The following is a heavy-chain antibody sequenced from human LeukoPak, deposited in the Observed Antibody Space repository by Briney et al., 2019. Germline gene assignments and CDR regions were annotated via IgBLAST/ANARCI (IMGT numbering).Heavy chain of an antibody. CDR1: GFTFSSYE. D-gene: IGHD3-9*01. V-gene: IGHV4-59*08. J-gene: IGHJ1*01. CDR3: ARPASNYDILTGYQTAEYFQH. CDR2: IYYSGST. Sequence: GSLRLSCAASGFTFSSYEMNWVRQAPGKGLEWIGYIYYSGSTYYNPSLKSRVTISVDTSKNQFSLKLSSVTAADTAVYYCARPASNYDILTGYQTAEYFQHWGQGTLVTVSS.